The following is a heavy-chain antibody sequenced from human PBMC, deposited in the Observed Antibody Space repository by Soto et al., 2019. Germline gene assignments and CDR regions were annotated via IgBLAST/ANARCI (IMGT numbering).Heavy chain of an antibody. Sequence: SETLSLTCSVYGGSSRAYHWSWIRQSPGEGLEWIGEFSYSGSLNYNPSLKRRVAVSLDTSTDHSSLTMTSVTAADTGVYFCAGGPRYWSFALWGRGTLVTVSS. CDR1: GGSSRAYH. J-gene: IGHJ2*01. CDR3: AGGPRYWSFAL. CDR2: FSYSGSL. D-gene: IGHD1-20*01. V-gene: IGHV4-34*01.